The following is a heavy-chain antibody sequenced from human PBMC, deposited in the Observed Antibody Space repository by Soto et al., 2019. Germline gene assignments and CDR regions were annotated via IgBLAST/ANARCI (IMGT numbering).Heavy chain of an antibody. D-gene: IGHD1-26*01. CDR2: IYYSGGT. Sequence: WTWIRQHTGNGLEWIGYIYYSGGTFYNPSLKSRLTISLDTSNNQFSLNLSSVTAADTAVYYCARLRSVGAPTADYWGQGTLVTVSS. CDR3: ARLRSVGAPTADY. V-gene: IGHV4-31*02. J-gene: IGHJ4*02.